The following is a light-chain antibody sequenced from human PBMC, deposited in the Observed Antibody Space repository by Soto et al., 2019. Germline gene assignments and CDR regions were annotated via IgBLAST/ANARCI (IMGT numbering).Light chain of an antibody. CDR1: QSLVHSDGNID. Sequence: IVLTQTPRYSPVTLGHPASSSCRSSQSLVHSDGNIDFNWLQQSPCQTPRLLLYKISNRCSGVRDRVSGSGAETDFTMNIRRVEADDVCVYYCMHGTQFPYTFGHGTKLEIK. J-gene: IGKJ2*01. CDR3: MHGTQFPYT. V-gene: IGKV2-24*01. CDR2: KIS.